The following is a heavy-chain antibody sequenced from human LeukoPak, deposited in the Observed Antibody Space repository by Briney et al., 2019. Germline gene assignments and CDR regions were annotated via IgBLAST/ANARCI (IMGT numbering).Heavy chain of an antibody. V-gene: IGHV4-34*01. CDR3: ASQRRGYCSSTSCPW. Sequence: SETLSLTCAVYGGSFSGYYWSWIRQPPGKGLEWIGEINHSGSTNYNPSLESRVTISVDTSKNQFSLKLSSVTAADTAVYYCASQRRGYCSSTSCPWWGQGTLVTVSS. CDR2: INHSGST. CDR1: GGSFSGYY. D-gene: IGHD2-2*03. J-gene: IGHJ4*02.